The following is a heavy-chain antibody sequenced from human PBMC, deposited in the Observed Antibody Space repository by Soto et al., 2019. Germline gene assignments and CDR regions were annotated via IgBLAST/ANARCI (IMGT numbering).Heavy chain of an antibody. CDR2: IYPGDSDT. D-gene: IGHD1-26*01. V-gene: IGHV5-51*01. Sequence: GESLKISCKGSGYSFTSYWIGWVRQMPGKGLEWMGIIYPGDSDTRYSPSFQGQVTISADKSISTAYLQWSSLKASDTAMYYCARFRIVGAARPTKDAFDIWGQGTMVTVSS. CDR3: ARFRIVGAARPTKDAFDI. J-gene: IGHJ3*02. CDR1: GYSFTSYW.